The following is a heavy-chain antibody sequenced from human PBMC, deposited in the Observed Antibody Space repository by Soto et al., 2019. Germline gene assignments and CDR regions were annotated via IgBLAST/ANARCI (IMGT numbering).Heavy chain of an antibody. J-gene: IGHJ5*02. Sequence: GGSLRLSCAASGFTFSNYAMSWVRQAPGKGLEWVSAISGSSGSIYYADSVKGRFTISRDNSKNTLYLQMNSLRAEDTAVYYCAKVHDGDYFYGRANWFDPWGQGTLVTVSS. CDR2: ISGSSGSI. CDR1: GFTFSNYA. V-gene: IGHV3-23*01. D-gene: IGHD4-17*01. CDR3: AKVHDGDYFYGRANWFDP.